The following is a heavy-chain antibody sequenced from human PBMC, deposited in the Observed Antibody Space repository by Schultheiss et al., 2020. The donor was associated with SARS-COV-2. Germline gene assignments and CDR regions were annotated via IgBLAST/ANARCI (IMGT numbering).Heavy chain of an antibody. Sequence: GGSLRLSCEASGFSFSSYGMNWVRQAPGKGLEWVSSISSSSSYIYYADSVKGRFTSSRDNAKNSLYLQMNSMRAENTAVYFCAANLYGDSQAGGRWGQGTLVTVSS. CDR3: AANLYGDSQAGGR. V-gene: IGHV3-21*01. CDR1: GFSFSSYG. CDR2: ISSSSSYI. J-gene: IGHJ4*02. D-gene: IGHD4-17*01.